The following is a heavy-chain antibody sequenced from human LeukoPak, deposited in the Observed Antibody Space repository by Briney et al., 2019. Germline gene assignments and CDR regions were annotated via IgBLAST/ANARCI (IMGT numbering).Heavy chain of an antibody. CDR2: TSYDGSNK. J-gene: IGHJ3*01. CDR3: ARSPSTGWYRGLAFGL. D-gene: IGHD6-19*01. CDR1: GFTFSSYA. Sequence: GGSLRLSCAASGFTFSSYAVHWVRQAPGKGLEWVAITSYDGSNKDYADSVKGRFTISRDNSQNTLYLHMNSLSTEDTAVYYCARSPSTGWYRGLAFGLWGQGTMVTVSS. V-gene: IGHV3-30*04.